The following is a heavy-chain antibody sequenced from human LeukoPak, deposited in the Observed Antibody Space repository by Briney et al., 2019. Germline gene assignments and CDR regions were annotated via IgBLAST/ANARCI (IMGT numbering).Heavy chain of an antibody. CDR3: AKALRGGIAAADY. J-gene: IGHJ4*02. V-gene: IGHV3-30*18. D-gene: IGHD6-13*01. Sequence: GGSLRLSCAASGFTFSNYGMHWVRQAPGKGLEWVAVISYDGSNKYYADSVKGRFTISRDNSKNTLYLQMNSLRAEDTAVYYCAKALRGGIAAADYWGQGTLVTVSS. CDR1: GFTFSNYG. CDR2: ISYDGSNK.